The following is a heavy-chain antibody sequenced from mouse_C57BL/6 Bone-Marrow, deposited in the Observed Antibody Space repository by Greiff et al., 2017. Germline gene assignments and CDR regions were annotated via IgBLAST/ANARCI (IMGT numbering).Heavy chain of an antibody. D-gene: IGHD2-2*01. V-gene: IGHV5-6*01. CDR2: ISSGGSYT. CDR1: GFTFSSYG. Sequence: EVQLVESGGDLVKPGGSLKLSCAASGFTFSSYGMSWVRQTPDKRLEWVATISSGGSYTYYPDSVKGRFTISRDNAKNTLYLQMSRLKSEDTAMYYCARQGLWLRHDYWGQGTTLTVSS. CDR3: ARQGLWLRHDY. J-gene: IGHJ2*01.